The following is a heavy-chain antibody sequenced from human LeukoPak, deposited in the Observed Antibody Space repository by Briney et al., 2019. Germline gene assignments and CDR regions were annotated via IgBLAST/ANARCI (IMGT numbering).Heavy chain of an antibody. CDR1: GDSISSSDSY. CDR2: IFHSGST. Sequence: PSETLSLTCTVSGDSISSSDSYWAWIRQPPGKGLEWLGSIFHSGSTYYNPSLKSRVTISVDTSKNQFSLKLSSVTAADTAVYYCARRSDYDSSGYYPFDYWGQGTLVTVSS. V-gene: IGHV4-39*01. D-gene: IGHD3-22*01. J-gene: IGHJ4*02. CDR3: ARRSDYDSSGYYPFDY.